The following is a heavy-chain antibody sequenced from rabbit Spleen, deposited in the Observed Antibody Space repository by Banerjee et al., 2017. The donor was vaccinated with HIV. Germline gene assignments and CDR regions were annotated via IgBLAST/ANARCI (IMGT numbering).Heavy chain of an antibody. J-gene: IGHJ6*01. V-gene: IGHV1S45*01. Sequence: QEQLKETGGGLVQPGGSLKLSCTASGFSFNSGYDMCWVRQAPGKGLEWIACIYADSSTFTYYASWAKGRFTISKISSTTVTLQMTSLTAADTATYFCARRNIGTSFSTYGMDLWGQGTLVTVS. CDR3: ARRNIGTSFSTYGMDL. CDR2: IYADSSTFT. D-gene: IGHD8-1*01. CDR1: GFSFNSGYD.